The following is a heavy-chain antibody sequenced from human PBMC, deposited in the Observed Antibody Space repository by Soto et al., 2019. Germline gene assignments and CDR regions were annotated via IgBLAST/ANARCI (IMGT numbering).Heavy chain of an antibody. V-gene: IGHV3-23*01. Sequence: PGGSLRLSCAASGFTFSSYAMSWVRQAPGKGLEWVSAISGSGGSTYYADSVKGRFTISRDNSKNTLYLQMNSLRAEDTDVYYCAHGGGGAGVPAAIGALDIRGQGTLVTVSS. CDR3: AHGGGGAGVPAAIGALDI. D-gene: IGHD2-2*01. CDR1: GFTFSSYA. CDR2: ISGSGGST. J-gene: IGHJ3*02.